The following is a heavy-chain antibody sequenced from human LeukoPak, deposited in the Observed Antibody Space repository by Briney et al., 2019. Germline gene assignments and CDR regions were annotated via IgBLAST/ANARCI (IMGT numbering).Heavy chain of an antibody. Sequence: GGSLRLSCAASGFTFSSYAMSWVRQAPGKGLEWVSAISGSGGSTYYADSVKGRFTISRDNSKNTLYLQTNSLRAEDTAVYYCEKVRGNPAHYYYSYMDVWGKGTTVTVSS. D-gene: IGHD4-23*01. CDR1: GFTFSSYA. J-gene: IGHJ6*03. CDR2: ISGSGGST. V-gene: IGHV3-23*01. CDR3: EKVRGNPAHYYYSYMDV.